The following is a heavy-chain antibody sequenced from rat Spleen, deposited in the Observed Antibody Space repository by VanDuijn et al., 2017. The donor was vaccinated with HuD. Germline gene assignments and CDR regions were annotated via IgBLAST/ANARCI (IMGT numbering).Heavy chain of an antibody. CDR3: TRPTPGIPFNY. Sequence: EVQLVESGGDLVQPGRSLKLSCAASGFTFTNYYMAWVRQAPTKGLEWVAYISYDGGTPYYRDSVKGRFTISRDNSKNTLYLQMDSLRSEDTAIYYCTRPTPGIPFNYWGQGVMVTVSS. V-gene: IGHV5-20*01. CDR2: ISYDGGTP. J-gene: IGHJ2*01. CDR1: GFTFTNYY. D-gene: IGHD1-4*01.